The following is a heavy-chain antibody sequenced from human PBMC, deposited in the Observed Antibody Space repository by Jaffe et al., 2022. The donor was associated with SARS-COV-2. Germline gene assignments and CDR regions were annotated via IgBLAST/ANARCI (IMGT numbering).Heavy chain of an antibody. CDR1: GFTFSSYG. CDR2: ISYDGSNK. Sequence: QVQLVESGGGVVQPGRSLRLSCAASGFTFSSYGMHWVRQAPGKGLEWVAVISYDGSNKYYADSVKGRFTISRDNSKNTLYLQMNSLRAEDTAVYYCAKLGTVTPTIGLDYWGQGTLVTVSS. CDR3: AKLGTVTPTIGLDY. V-gene: IGHV3-30*18. D-gene: IGHD4-17*01. J-gene: IGHJ4*02.